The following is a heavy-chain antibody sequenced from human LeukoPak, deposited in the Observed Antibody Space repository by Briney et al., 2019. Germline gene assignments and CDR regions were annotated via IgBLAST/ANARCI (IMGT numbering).Heavy chain of an antibody. CDR2: IYHSGST. Sequence: SETLSLTCTVSGYSISSGYYWGWIRQPPGKGLEWIGSIYHSGSTNYNPSLKSRVTISVDTSKNQFSLKLSSVTAADTAVYYCARYCSSTSCFGRFDPWGQGTLVTVSS. V-gene: IGHV4-38-2*02. D-gene: IGHD2-2*01. CDR3: ARYCSSTSCFGRFDP. J-gene: IGHJ5*02. CDR1: GYSISSGYY.